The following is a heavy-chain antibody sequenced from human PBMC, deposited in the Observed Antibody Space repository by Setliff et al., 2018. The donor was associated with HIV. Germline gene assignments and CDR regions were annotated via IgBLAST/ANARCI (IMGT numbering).Heavy chain of an antibody. V-gene: IGHV4-4*07. J-gene: IGHJ6*03. CDR2: IYTSGST. D-gene: IGHD1-26*01. Sequence: SETLSLTCTVSGASISDYYWSWIRQPAGKGLEWIGRIYTSGSTNYNPSLKSRVTISVDTSKNQFSLKLSSVTAADTAVYYRARGFSGQYSFTGYMDVWGKGATVTVSS. CDR1: GASISDYY. CDR3: ARGFSGQYSFTGYMDV.